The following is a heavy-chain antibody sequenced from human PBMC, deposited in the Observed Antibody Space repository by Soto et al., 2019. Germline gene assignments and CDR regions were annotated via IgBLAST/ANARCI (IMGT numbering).Heavy chain of an antibody. CDR1: GGSFSGYY. Sequence: QVQLQQWGAGLLKPSETLSLTCAVYGGSFSGYYWSWIRQPPGKGLEWIGEISHSGSTNYNPSLKSRVTISVDTSKNQFSLKLSSVTAADTAVYYCARRTDIVVVVAAPFDYWGQGTLVTVSS. V-gene: IGHV4-34*01. CDR3: ARRTDIVVVVAAPFDY. CDR2: ISHSGST. J-gene: IGHJ4*02. D-gene: IGHD2-15*01.